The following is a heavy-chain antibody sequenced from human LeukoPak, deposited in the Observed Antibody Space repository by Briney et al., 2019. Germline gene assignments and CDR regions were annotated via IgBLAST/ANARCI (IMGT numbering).Heavy chain of an antibody. D-gene: IGHD5-18*01. J-gene: IGHJ6*03. CDR1: GYTFTSYG. CDR2: ISAYNGNT. V-gene: IGHV1-18*01. Sequence: ASVKVSCKASGYTFTSYGISWVRQAPGQGLEWMGWISAYNGNTNYAQKLQGRVTMTTDTSTSTAYMELRSLRSDDTAVYYCARHTAMATPVYYYYYMGVWGKGTTVTVSS. CDR3: ARHTAMATPVYYYYYMGV.